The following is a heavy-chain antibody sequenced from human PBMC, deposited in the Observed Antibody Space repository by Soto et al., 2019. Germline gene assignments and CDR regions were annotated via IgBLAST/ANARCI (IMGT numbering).Heavy chain of an antibody. CDR3: ARHGSN. CDR2: IYYSGIT. V-gene: IGHV4-39*01. Sequence: SETLSLTCTVSGVSISNSSYYWGWIRRPPGKGLEWIGTIYYSGITYYNPSLKSRVTISVDTSKNQFSLKLTSGTAADTAVYYCARHGSNWGQGTLVTVSS. J-gene: IGHJ4*02. CDR1: GVSISNSSYY.